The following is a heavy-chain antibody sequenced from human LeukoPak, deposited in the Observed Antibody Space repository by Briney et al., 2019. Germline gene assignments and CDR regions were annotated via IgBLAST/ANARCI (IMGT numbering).Heavy chain of an antibody. V-gene: IGHV4-39*02. D-gene: IGHD6-13*01. J-gene: IGHJ5*02. CDR3: ARDREQQLPPVWFDP. CDR1: GGSISSSSYY. Sequence: SETLSLTCTVSGGSISSSSYYWGWIRQPPGKGLEWIGRIYTSGSTNYNPSLKSRVTISVDTSKNQFSLKLSSVTAADTAVYYCARDREQQLPPVWFDPWGQGTLVTVSS. CDR2: IYTSGST.